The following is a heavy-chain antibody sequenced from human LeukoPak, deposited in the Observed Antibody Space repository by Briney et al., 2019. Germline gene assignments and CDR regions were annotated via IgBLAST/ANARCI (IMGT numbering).Heavy chain of an antibody. CDR1: GFTFSSCA. J-gene: IGHJ4*02. V-gene: IGHV3-23*01. D-gene: IGHD2-2*01. CDR2: ISGSGGST. Sequence: PGGSLRLSCAASGFTFSSCAMSWVRQAPGKGLEWVSAISGSGGSTYYADSVKGQFTISRDNSKNTLYLQMNSLRAEDTAVYYCASPMGYCSSTSCQNFDYWGQGTLVTVSS. CDR3: ASPMGYCSSTSCQNFDY.